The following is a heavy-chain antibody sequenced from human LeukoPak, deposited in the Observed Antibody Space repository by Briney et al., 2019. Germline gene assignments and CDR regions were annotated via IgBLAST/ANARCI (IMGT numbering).Heavy chain of an antibody. D-gene: IGHD1-26*01. CDR2: ISSNGDST. J-gene: IGHJ4*02. CDR1: GFTFDDYA. V-gene: IGHV3-64*01. Sequence: GGSLRLSCAASGFTFDDYAMHWVRQAPGKGLEYVSAISSNGDSTYYANSVKGRFTISRDNSKNTLYLQMGSLRAEDMAVYYCARAGVIVGALGDYWGQGTLVTVSS. CDR3: ARAGVIVGALGDY.